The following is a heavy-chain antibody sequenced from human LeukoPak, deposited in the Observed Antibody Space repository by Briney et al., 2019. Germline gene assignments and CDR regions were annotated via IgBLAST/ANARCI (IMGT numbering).Heavy chain of an antibody. Sequence: ASVKVSCKASGHTFTGYHMHWVRQAPGQGLEWMGRINPNSGGTNYAQKFQGRVTMTRDTSISTAYMELSRLRSDDTAVYYCATTRRVVVREFDYWGQGTLVTVSS. CDR1: GHTFTGYH. CDR3: ATTRRVVVREFDY. V-gene: IGHV1-2*06. J-gene: IGHJ4*02. D-gene: IGHD3-22*01. CDR2: INPNSGGT.